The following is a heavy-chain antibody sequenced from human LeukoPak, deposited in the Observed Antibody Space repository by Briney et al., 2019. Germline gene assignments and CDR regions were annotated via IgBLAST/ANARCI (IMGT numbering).Heavy chain of an antibody. J-gene: IGHJ6*03. CDR2: IYPGDSDT. CDR1: GYSFTSYW. D-gene: IGHD6-6*01. Sequence: GESLKISCKGSGYSFTSYWIGWVRQMPGKGLEWMGIIYPGDSDTRYSPSFQGQVTISADKSNSTAYLQWSSLKASDTAMYYCARHVSSSSIFYYYYYYMDVWGKGTTVTVSS. V-gene: IGHV5-51*01. CDR3: ARHVSSSSIFYYYYYYMDV.